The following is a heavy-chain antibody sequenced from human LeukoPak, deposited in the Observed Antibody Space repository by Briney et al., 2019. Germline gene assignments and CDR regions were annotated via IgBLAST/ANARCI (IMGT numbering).Heavy chain of an antibody. CDR3: GRVFYSSNWNLFDP. J-gene: IGHJ5*02. D-gene: IGHD6-13*01. V-gene: IGHV4-39*07. CDR2: IYYSGST. CDR1: GGSISSSSYY. Sequence: SETLSLTCTVSGGSISSSSYYWGWIRQPPGKGLEWIGSIYYSGSTNYNPSFKSRVTMSVDTSKNQFSLKLSSVTAADTAVYYCGRVFYSSNWNLFDPWGQGTLVTVSS.